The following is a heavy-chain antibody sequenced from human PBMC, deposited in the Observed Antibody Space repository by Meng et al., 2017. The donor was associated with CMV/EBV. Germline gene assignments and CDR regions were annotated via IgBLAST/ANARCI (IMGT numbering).Heavy chain of an antibody. D-gene: IGHD3-10*01. CDR1: GYTFTGYY. Sequence: ASVPVSCKASGYTFTGYYMHWVRQAPGQGLEWMGWMNPNSSGTNYAQKFQGRVTMTRDTSISTAYMELSRLRSDDTAVYYCASFGYYGSGSYHSYWGQGTLVTVSS. CDR2: MNPNSSGT. V-gene: IGHV1-2*02. CDR3: ASFGYYGSGSYHSY. J-gene: IGHJ4*02.